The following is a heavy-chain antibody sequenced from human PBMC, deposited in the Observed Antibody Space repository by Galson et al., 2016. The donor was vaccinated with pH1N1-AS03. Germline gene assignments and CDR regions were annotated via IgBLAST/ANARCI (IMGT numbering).Heavy chain of an antibody. CDR3: ARDTNMGPVD. CDR2: ISGGGGST. J-gene: IGHJ3*01. D-gene: IGHD1-1*01. V-gene: IGHV3-23*01. CDR1: GFTFSTYA. Sequence: SLRLSCAASGFTFSTYAMSWVRQAPGKGLEWVSAISGGGGSTYYADSVKGRFTISRDNSKNTLYLQMNSRRAEDTAMYYCARDTNMGPVDWGQGAMVTVSS.